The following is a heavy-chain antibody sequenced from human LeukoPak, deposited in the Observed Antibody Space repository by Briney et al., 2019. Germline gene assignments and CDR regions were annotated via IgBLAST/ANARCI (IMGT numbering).Heavy chain of an antibody. CDR2: LSDRGITI. Sequence: GGSLRLSCAASGFTFSSYGMNWVRRAQGKGLEWVSYLSDRGITIHYADSVKGRFTISRDNANNSLYLQMNSLRVEDTAVYYCARDRAPMGRNWFDPWGQGTLVTVAS. CDR1: GFTFSSYG. J-gene: IGHJ5*02. V-gene: IGHV3-48*01. CDR3: ARDRAPMGRNWFDP. D-gene: IGHD3-10*01.